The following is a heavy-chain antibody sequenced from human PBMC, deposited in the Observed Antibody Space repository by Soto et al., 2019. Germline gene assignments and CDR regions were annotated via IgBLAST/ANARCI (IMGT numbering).Heavy chain of an antibody. CDR2: IVPVFGTP. CDR1: GGTFRNSA. D-gene: IGHD2-2*02. V-gene: IGHV1-69*13. J-gene: IGHJ4*02. Sequence: SVKVSCKASGGTFRNSAISWVRQAPGQGLEWMGGIVPVFGTPTYAQKFHGRVTITADESTSIAYMELSSLRSEDTAVYYCARWAGFWGSNYCYTPFDYWGQGTQVTGSS. CDR3: ARWAGFWGSNYCYTPFDY.